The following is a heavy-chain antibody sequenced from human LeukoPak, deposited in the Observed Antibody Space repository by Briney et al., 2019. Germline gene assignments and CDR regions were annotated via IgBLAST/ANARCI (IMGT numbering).Heavy chain of an antibody. Sequence: QTGGSLRLSCAASGFTFSNYVMSWARQAPGKGLEWVSSISNGGGYTYYADSVKGRFTISRDNSKNTLYLQMNSLRAEDTAVYYCTKGVLGYSVPFFDCWGQGALVTVSS. D-gene: IGHD3-10*02. CDR1: GFTFSNYV. V-gene: IGHV3-23*01. J-gene: IGHJ4*02. CDR3: TKGVLGYSVPFFDC. CDR2: ISNGGGYT.